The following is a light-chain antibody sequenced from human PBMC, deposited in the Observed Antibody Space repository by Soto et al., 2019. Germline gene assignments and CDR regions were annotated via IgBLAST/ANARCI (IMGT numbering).Light chain of an antibody. V-gene: IGLV2-23*03. CDR2: EGT. CDR1: SSDVGNYNL. Sequence: QSALTQPASVSGSPGQSITISCTGTSSDVGNYNLVSWYQHHPGKAPKLMIYEGTKRPSGISKRFSGSKSGNTASLTISGLQAEDEADYYCCSFTTRTTFVFGGGTKLTVL. J-gene: IGLJ2*01. CDR3: CSFTTRTTFV.